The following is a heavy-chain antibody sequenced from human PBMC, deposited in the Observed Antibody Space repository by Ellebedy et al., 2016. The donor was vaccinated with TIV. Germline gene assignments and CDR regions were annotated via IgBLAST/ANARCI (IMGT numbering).Heavy chain of an antibody. CDR2: ISAYNGNT. CDR1: GYTFINYG. J-gene: IGHJ4*02. V-gene: IGHV1-18*01. CDR3: AREGGAYYFDY. Sequence: AASVKVSCKASGYTFINYGISWVRQAPGQGLEWMGWISAYNGNTKYAKKLQGRVTMTTDTSTSTAYMELRSLRSDDTAVYYCAREGGAYYFDYWGQGTLVTVSS. D-gene: IGHD1-26*01.